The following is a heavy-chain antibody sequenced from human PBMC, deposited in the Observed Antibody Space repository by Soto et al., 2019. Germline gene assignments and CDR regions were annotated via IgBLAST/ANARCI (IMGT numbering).Heavy chain of an antibody. V-gene: IGHV3-21*01. D-gene: IGHD3-10*01. CDR3: ALIYYGSRQLDS. CDR1: GFTFSRYS. Sequence: PGGSLRLCCAASGFTFSRYSMNWVRQAQGKGLEWVSSISSSSTYIYYADSVKGRFTISRDNAKNSLYLQMNSLRAEETAVYYSALIYYGSRQLDSCRPRPLVAVS. J-gene: IGHJ4*02. CDR2: ISSSSTYI.